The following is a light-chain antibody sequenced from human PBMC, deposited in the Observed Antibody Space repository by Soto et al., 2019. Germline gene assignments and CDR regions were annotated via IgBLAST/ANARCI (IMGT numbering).Light chain of an antibody. J-gene: IGKJ4*01. CDR2: GAS. Sequence: EIVMTHSPATLSVSPGERATLSCRASQSVSSNLAWYQQKPGQAPRLLMYGASTRATGIPARFSGSGSGTEFTLTISSLQSEDFAVHYCQQYNNWPPLTFGGGTKVEIK. CDR1: QSVSSN. V-gene: IGKV3-15*01. CDR3: QQYNNWPPLT.